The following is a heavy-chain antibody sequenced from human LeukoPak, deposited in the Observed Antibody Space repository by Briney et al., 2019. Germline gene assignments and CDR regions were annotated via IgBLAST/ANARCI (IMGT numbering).Heavy chain of an antibody. CDR2: ISGSGGTT. CDR1: GFIFSSYA. D-gene: IGHD5-18*01. CDR3: ARYSQIYPGDVDTALDY. Sequence: EGSLRLSCAASGFIFSSYAMSWVRQVSGKGLEWVSAISGSGGTTYYADSVKGRFTISRDNSKNTLYLQMNSLRAEDTAVYYCARYSQIYPGDVDTALDYWGQGTLVTVSS. J-gene: IGHJ4*02. V-gene: IGHV3-23*01.